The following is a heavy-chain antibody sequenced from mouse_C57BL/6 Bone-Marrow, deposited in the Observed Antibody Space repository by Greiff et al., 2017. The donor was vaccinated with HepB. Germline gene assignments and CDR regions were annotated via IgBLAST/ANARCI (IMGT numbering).Heavy chain of an antibody. CDR3: ARRGGVADY. J-gene: IGHJ2*01. CDR2: IYPRSGNT. Sequence: QVQLQQSGAELARPGASVKLSCKASGYTFTSYGISWVKQRTGQGLEWIGEIYPRSGNTYYNEKFKGKATLTADKSSSTAYMKLRSLKSGDSAVYFCARRGGVADYWGQGTTLTVSS. D-gene: IGHD1-1*02. CDR1: GYTFTSYG. V-gene: IGHV1-81*01.